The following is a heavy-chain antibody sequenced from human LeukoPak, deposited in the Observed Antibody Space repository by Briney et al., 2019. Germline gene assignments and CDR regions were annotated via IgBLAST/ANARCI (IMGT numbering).Heavy chain of an antibody. D-gene: IGHD3-10*01. CDR1: GGSISSYY. J-gene: IGHJ4*02. CDR3: ARVGPVPYDY. CDR2: IYTSGST. Sequence: SETLSPTCTVSGGSISSYYWSWTRQPPGKGLEWIGYIYTSGSTNYNPSLKSRVTISVDTSKNQFSLKLSSVTAADTAVYYCARVGPVPYDYWGQGTLVTVSS. V-gene: IGHV4-4*09.